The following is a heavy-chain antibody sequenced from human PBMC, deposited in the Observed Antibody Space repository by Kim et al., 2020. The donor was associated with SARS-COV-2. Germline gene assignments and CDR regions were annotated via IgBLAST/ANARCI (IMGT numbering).Heavy chain of an antibody. CDR2: IYYSGST. V-gene: IGHV4-39*07. CDR1: GGSISSSSYY. CDR3: ARDGRRRITMVRGGSFFAY. D-gene: IGHD3-10*01. Sequence: SETLSLTCTVSGGSISSSSYYWGWIRQPPGKGLEWIGSIYYSGSTYYNPSLKSRVTISVDTSKNQFSLKLSSVTAADTAVYYCARDGRRRITMVRGGSFFAYWGQGTLVTVSS. J-gene: IGHJ4*02.